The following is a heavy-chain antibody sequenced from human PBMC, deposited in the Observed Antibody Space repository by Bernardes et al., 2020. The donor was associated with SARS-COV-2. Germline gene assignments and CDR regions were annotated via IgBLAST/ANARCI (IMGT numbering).Heavy chain of an antibody. Sequence: VGSLSLSCVASGFTFRKNAMTWVRQVPGQGLEWVSAISAIGGSTYYAESVKGRFTISRDNSRNTLYLEMNSLRAEDTAVYYCSKNAKYSSSSMEVWGQGTTVTVS. D-gene: IGHD6-6*01. CDR2: ISAIGGST. J-gene: IGHJ6*02. CDR1: GFTFRKNA. CDR3: SKNAKYSSSSMEV. V-gene: IGHV3-23*01.